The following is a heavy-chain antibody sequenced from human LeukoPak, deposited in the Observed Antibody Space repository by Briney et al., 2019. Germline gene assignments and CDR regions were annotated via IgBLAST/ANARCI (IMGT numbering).Heavy chain of an antibody. CDR2: IYTSGTT. CDR3: ALLGSSALDY. CDR1: GDSISSYY. V-gene: IGHV4-4*07. Sequence: NPSETLSLTCTVSGDSISSYYFNWIRQPAGKGLEWLGRIYTSGTTYYNPSLKSRLTMPVDTSKNQFSLKLRSVTAADTALYFCALLGSSALDYWGQGVLVTVSS. J-gene: IGHJ4*02. D-gene: IGHD3-22*01.